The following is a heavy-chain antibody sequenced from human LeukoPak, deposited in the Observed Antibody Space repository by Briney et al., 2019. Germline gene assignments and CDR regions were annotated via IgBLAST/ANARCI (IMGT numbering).Heavy chain of an antibody. CDR1: GFTFRSYS. D-gene: IGHD3-10*01. J-gene: IGHJ4*02. V-gene: IGHV3-21*06. CDR2: ITSTSGDM. CDR3: ARAAGHYFDY. Sequence: GGSLRLSCAASGFTFRSYSMNWVRQAPGKGLEWVSFITSTSGDMLYADSVKGRFTISRDNAKNTLYLQMNSLRAEDTAVYFCARAAGHYFDYWGQGSLLTVSS.